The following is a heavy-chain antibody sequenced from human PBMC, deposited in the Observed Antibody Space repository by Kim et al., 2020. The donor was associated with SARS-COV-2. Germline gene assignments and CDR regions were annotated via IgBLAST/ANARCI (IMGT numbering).Heavy chain of an antibody. CDR1: GFTFSDYW. CDR3: VRKVGKEAFDS. Sequence: GGSLRLSCAGSGFTFSDYWMNWVRQAPGKGLEWVASISRVGNGKYYVDAAKGRVTISRDNDKNTLYLEMSSLRVDDTAVYYCVRKVGKEAFDSWGQGTLVTVSP. V-gene: IGHV3-7*03. CDR2: ISRVGNGK. J-gene: IGHJ4*02.